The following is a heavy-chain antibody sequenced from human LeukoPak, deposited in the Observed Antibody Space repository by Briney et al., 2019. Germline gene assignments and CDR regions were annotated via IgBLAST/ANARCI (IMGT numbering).Heavy chain of an antibody. CDR2: MNPNSGNT. J-gene: IGHJ3*02. Sequence: ASVKVSCKASGYTFTSYDINWVRQATGQGLEWMGWMNPNSGNTGYAQKFQGRVTITRNTSISTAYMELSSLRSEDTAVYYCARGRYSNYANAFDIWGQGTMVTVSS. V-gene: IGHV1-8*03. CDR3: ARGRYSNYANAFDI. D-gene: IGHD3-9*01. CDR1: GYTFTSYD.